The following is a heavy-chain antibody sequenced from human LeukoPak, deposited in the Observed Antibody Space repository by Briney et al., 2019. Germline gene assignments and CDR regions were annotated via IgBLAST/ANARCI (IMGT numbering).Heavy chain of an antibody. Sequence: ASVKVSCKASGYTFTSYDINWVRQATGQGLEWMGWMNPNSGNTGYAQKFQGRVTMTRNTSISTAYMELRSLRSDDTAVYYCARDQTSVSGIAAPHEVDYWGQGTLVTVSS. CDR1: GYTFTSYD. CDR2: MNPNSGNT. V-gene: IGHV1-8*01. J-gene: IGHJ4*02. D-gene: IGHD6-6*01. CDR3: ARDQTSVSGIAAPHEVDY.